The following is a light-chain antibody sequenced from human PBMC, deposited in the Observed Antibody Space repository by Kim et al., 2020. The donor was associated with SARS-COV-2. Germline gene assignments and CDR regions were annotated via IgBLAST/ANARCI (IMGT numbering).Light chain of an antibody. CDR2: GAS. CDR3: QQYSSSPIT. J-gene: IGKJ5*01. V-gene: IGKV3-20*01. Sequence: EIVLTQSPGTLSLSPGERATLSCRASQSVSSSYLAWYQQKPGQAPRLLIYGASSRATGIPDRFSGSGSGTDFTLTISRLEPEDFAVYYCQQYSSSPITFCQGARLEIK. CDR1: QSVSSSY.